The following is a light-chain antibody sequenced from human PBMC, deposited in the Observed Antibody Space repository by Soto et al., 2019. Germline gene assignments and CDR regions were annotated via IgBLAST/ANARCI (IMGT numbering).Light chain of an antibody. CDR1: QSGSQRVISNY. V-gene: IGKV3-20*01. Sequence: DIVLTQSPGTLSLSPGERATLSCRASQSGSQRVISNYLAWYQQKSGQAPRLLIYGASTRATGIPYRFRGRGSGTDFTLTISRLEPEDLAVYYCQQYGSALTFGGGTKVESK. CDR2: GAS. J-gene: IGKJ4*01. CDR3: QQYGSALT.